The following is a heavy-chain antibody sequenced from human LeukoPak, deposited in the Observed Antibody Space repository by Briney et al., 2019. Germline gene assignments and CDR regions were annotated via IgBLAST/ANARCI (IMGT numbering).Heavy chain of an antibody. CDR1: GGSFSGYY. J-gene: IGHJ4*02. CDR2: INHSGST. D-gene: IGHD6-19*01. V-gene: IGHV4-34*01. CDR3: ASSQQWLPTRELFDY. Sequence: KASETLSLTCAVYGGSFSGYYWSWIRQHPGKGLEWIGEINHSGSTNYNPSLKSRVTISVDTSKNQFSLKLSSVAAADTAVYYCASSQQWLPTRELFDYWGQGTLVTVSS.